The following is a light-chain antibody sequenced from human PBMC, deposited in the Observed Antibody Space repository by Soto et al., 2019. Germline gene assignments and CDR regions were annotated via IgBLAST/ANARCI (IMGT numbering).Light chain of an antibody. CDR3: QQYGMSPWT. Sequence: EVVLTQSPGTLSLSPGDRATLSGRASQSVSSSDLGWYQQKPGQAPRLLIYGASSRDTGIPDRVSGRGSGRDFTFTISRVEPEEFALYYCQQYGMSPWTFGQGTKVELK. J-gene: IGKJ1*01. CDR1: QSVSSSD. CDR2: GAS. V-gene: IGKV3-20*01.